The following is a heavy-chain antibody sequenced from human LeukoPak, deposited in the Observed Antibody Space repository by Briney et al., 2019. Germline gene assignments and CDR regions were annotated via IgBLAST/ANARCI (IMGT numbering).Heavy chain of an antibody. J-gene: IGHJ3*02. CDR1: GFTFSSYS. V-gene: IGHV3-21*01. D-gene: IGHD2-15*01. Sequence: GRSLRLSCAASGFTFSSYSMNWVRQASGKGLEWVSSISSSSSYIYYADSVKGRFTISRDNAKNSLYLQMNSLRAEDTAVYYCARGGHRIDAFDIWGQGTMVTVSS. CDR3: ARGGHRIDAFDI. CDR2: ISSSSSYI.